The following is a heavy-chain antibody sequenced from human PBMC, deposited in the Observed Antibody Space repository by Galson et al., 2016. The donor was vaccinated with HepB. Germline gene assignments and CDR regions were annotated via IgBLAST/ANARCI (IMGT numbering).Heavy chain of an antibody. J-gene: IGHJ5*02. CDR3: ARDGEYYYGSGSYAET. Sequence: LSCAASGFSVSSNYMSWVRQAPGKGLQWVSVIFSGGSTYYADSVKGRFTISRDNSKNTLHLQMNSLRAEDTAVYYCARDGEYYYGSGSYAETWGQGTLVTVSS. V-gene: IGHV3-53*01. D-gene: IGHD3-10*01. CDR1: GFSVSSNY. CDR2: IFSGGST.